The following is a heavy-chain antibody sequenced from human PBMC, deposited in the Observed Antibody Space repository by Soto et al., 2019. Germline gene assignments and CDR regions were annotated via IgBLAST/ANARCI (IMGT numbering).Heavy chain of an antibody. J-gene: IGHJ6*02. Sequence: GESLKISCKGSGYRFTNYWIGWVRQMPGKGLEWMGIIYPGDSDTRYSPSFQGQVTISADKSISTAYLQWSSLKASDTAMYYCARFGHPQRKDYYGMDVWGQGTTVTVSS. CDR3: ARFGHPQRKDYYGMDV. CDR2: IYPGDSDT. D-gene: IGHD2-2*01. CDR1: GYRFTNYW. V-gene: IGHV5-51*01.